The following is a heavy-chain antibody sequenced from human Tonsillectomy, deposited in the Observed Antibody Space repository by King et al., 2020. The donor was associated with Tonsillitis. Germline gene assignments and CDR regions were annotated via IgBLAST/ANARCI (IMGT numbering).Heavy chain of an antibody. D-gene: IGHD1-26*01. V-gene: IGHV4-59*01. Sequence: QLQESGPGLVKPSETLSLTCTVSGGSISAYYWSWIRQPPGKGLEWIGYIYYTGSTNYNPSLNSRVTISLDTSQNQFSLKLSSVTAEDTAFYYCARGTGWELLGNFDYWGQGTLVTGSS. CDR1: GGSISAYY. CDR3: ARGTGWELLGNFDY. J-gene: IGHJ4*02. CDR2: IYYTGST.